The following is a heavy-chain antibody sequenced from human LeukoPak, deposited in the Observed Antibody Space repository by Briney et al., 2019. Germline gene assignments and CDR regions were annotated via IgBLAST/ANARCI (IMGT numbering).Heavy chain of an antibody. CDR3: AKDILGEFRGFDY. J-gene: IGHJ4*02. CDR2: MNPNSGNT. D-gene: IGHD3-10*01. Sequence: ASVKVSCKASGYTFTSYDINWVRQATGQGLEWMGWMNPNSGNTGYAQKFQGRVTMTRNTSISTAYMELSSLRTEDTALYYCAKDILGEFRGFDYWGQGTLVTVSS. CDR1: GYTFTSYD. V-gene: IGHV1-8*01.